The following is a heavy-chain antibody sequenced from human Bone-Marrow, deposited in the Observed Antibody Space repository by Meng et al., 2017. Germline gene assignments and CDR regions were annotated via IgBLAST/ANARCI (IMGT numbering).Heavy chain of an antibody. V-gene: IGHV2-5*02. CDR1: GFSLDTTGVG. Sequence: SGPTLVKPTQTLTLTCTFSGFSLDTTGVGVAWIRQPPGKALEWLAIIYWDDENRYSPSLKSRLTITKDTSKNQVVLTLTNVDPVDTATYFCAHDHFDRSRSIYQVFDSWGQGTLVTVSS. D-gene: IGHD3-22*01. CDR3: AHDHFDRSRSIYQVFDS. J-gene: IGHJ5*01. CDR2: IYWDDEN.